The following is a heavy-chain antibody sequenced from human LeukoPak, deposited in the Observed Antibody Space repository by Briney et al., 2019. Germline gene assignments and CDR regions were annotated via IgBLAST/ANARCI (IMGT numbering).Heavy chain of an antibody. CDR2: IIPIFGTA. V-gene: IGHV1-69*13. CDR1: GGTFSSYA. CDR3: ARDTNYYGSGSYQSFDY. Sequence: SVKVSCKASGGTFSSYAISWVRQAPGQGLEWMGGIIPIFGTANYAQKFQGRGTITADESTSTAYMELSSLRSEDTAVYYCARDTNYYGSGSYQSFDYWGQGTLVTVSS. D-gene: IGHD3-10*01. J-gene: IGHJ4*02.